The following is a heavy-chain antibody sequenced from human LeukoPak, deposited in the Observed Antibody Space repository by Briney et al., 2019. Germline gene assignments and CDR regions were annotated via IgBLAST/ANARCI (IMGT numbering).Heavy chain of an antibody. V-gene: IGHV4-39*01. CDR1: GGSISISSDY. CDR3: ARHGGSSIAPLDY. D-gene: IGHD6-6*01. J-gene: IGHJ4*02. Sequence: SETLSLTCTVSGGSISISSDYWGWIRQPPGKGLEWIGSIFYSGSTYYNPSLRSRVTISVDTSKNQFSLKLNSVTAADTGVYYCARHGGSSIAPLDYWGQGTLVTVSS. CDR2: IFYSGST.